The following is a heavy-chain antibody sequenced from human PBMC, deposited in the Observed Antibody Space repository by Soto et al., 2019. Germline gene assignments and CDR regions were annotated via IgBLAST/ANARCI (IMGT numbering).Heavy chain of an antibody. CDR2: IYYSGST. D-gene: IGHD3-22*01. CDR1: GGSISSGDYY. Sequence: SETLSLTCTVSGGSISSGDYYWSWIRQPPGKGLEWIGYIYYSGSTYYNPSLKSRVTISVDTSKNQFSLKLSSVTAADTAVYYCASLYYYDSSGYRPAHHFDYWGQGTLVTVSS. CDR3: ASLYYYDSSGYRPAHHFDY. J-gene: IGHJ4*02. V-gene: IGHV4-30-4*01.